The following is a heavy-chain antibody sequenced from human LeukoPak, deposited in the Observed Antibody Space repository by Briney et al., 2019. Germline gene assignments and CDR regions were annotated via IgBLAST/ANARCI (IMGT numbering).Heavy chain of an antibody. Sequence: ASVKVSCESSGYGFTGYYIHWVRQAPGQGLEWVGWIDPNSGDARYRQSFQDRVTLTRDISIRTAYMELTRLKSDDTATYYCAIPQRIAISGTSLDSWGQGSLVIVSS. J-gene: IGHJ4*02. CDR1: GYGFTGYY. CDR2: IDPNSGDA. D-gene: IGHD3-16*02. CDR3: AIPQRIAISGTSLDS. V-gene: IGHV1-2*02.